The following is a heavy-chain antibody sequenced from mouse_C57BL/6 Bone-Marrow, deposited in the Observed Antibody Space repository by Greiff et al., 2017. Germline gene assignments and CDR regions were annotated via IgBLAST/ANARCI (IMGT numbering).Heavy chain of an antibody. CDR1: GYTFTSYW. Sequence: VQLQQPGAELVKPGASVKLSCKASGYTFTSYWMHWVKQRPGRGLEWIGRIDPNSGGTKYNEKFKSKATLTVDKPSSPAYMQLSSLTSEDSAVDYCARWGDTTLPSYWYFDVWGTGTTVTVSS. V-gene: IGHV1-72*01. CDR2: IDPNSGGT. D-gene: IGHD2-12*01. J-gene: IGHJ1*03. CDR3: ARWGDTTLPSYWYFDV.